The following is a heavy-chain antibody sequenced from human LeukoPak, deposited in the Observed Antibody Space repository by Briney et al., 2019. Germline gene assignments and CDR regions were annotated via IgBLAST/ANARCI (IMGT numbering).Heavy chain of an antibody. CDR2: IYYSGST. J-gene: IGHJ4*02. V-gene: IGHV4-39*07. CDR1: GGSISSGTYY. CDR3: ARGKGYFDY. Sequence: SETLSLTCIVSGGSISSGTYYWGWIRQPPGKGLEWIGSIYYSGSTYYNPSLKSRVTISADTSENRFSLKLESVTAADTAVYYCARGKGYFDYWGQGTLVTVSS.